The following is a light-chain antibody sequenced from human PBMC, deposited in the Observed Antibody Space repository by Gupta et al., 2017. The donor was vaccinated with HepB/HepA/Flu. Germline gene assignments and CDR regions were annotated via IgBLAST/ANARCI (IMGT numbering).Light chain of an antibody. V-gene: IGKV3-20*01. J-gene: IGKJ3*01. CDR2: GAP. Sequence: DIVLTQSPGALSLSPGERATLSCRASHSVSSNYLAWYQQKHGQAPRLLIDGAPSRASGIPDRFSGSGRTYFTLTISRLEPDDVAVYYWQQYGSSSFTFGPGTKVDIK. CDR1: HSVSSNY. CDR3: QQYGSSSFT.